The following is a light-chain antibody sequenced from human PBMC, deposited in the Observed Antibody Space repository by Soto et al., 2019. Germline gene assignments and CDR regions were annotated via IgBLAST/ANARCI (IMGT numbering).Light chain of an antibody. J-gene: IGKJ1*01. CDR3: EQYNSYSPT. CDR2: DAS. V-gene: IGKV1-5*01. CDR1: QSISSW. Sequence: DIQMTQSPSTLSASVGDRVTITCRASQSISSWLAWYQQKPGKAPKLLIYDASSLESGVPSRFSGSGSGTEFTLTISSLQPDDFATYHCEQYNSYSPTFGQGPKVDI.